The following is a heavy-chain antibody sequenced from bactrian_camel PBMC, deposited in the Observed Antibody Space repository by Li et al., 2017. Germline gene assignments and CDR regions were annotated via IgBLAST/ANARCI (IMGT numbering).Heavy chain of an antibody. J-gene: IGHJ4*01. D-gene: IGHD7*01. CDR1: GDTVSSTD. CDR2: LASDSSP. V-gene: IGHV3S53*01. Sequence: HVQLVESGGGSVEAGGSLTLSCALSGDTVSSTDMVWFRQGPGKEREGVASLASDSSPRYADSVKGRFTISFDSAKNTLYLQMNNLKPEDTAMYYCAQDELGTGKGPGTQV.